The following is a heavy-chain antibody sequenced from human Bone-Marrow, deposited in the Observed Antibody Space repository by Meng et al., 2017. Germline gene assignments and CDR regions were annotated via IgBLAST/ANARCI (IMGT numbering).Heavy chain of an antibody. Sequence: ASVLVSCKASGYTFTGYYMHWVRQAPGQGLEWMGWINPNSGGTNYAQKFQGRVTMTRDTSISTAYMELSRLRSDDTGVYYCARPLLRLGELSWTAGPLAYGVDYGGQGTLVTVSS. J-gene: IGHJ4*02. CDR2: INPNSGGT. CDR1: GYTFTGYY. CDR3: ARPLLRLGELSWTAGPLAYGVDY. V-gene: IGHV1-2*02. D-gene: IGHD3-16*02.